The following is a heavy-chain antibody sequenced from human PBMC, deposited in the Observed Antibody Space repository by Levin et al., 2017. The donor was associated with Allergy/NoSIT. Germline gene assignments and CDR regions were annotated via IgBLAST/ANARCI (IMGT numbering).Heavy chain of an antibody. D-gene: IGHD3-22*01. CDR3: ARVDDSSGYYQNPFDY. Sequence: KISCKASGGTFSSYAISWVRQAPGQGLEWMGRIIPILGIANYAQKFQGRVTITADKSTSTAYMELSSLRSEDTAVYYCARVDDSSGYYQNPFDYWGQGTLVTVSS. J-gene: IGHJ4*02. CDR2: IIPILGIA. V-gene: IGHV1-69*04. CDR1: GGTFSSYA.